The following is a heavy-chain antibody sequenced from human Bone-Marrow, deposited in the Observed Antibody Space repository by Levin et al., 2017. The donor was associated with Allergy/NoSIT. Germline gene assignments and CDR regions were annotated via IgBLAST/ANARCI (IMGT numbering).Heavy chain of an antibody. V-gene: IGHV3-23*01. J-gene: IGHJ6*03. CDR3: AKGAYNFVALVYYYYYLDV. CDR2: TSGSGGDT. Sequence: GGSLRLSCAASEFTSGTYAMSWVRQAPGKGLEWVSATSGSGGDTYYADSVKGRFTISRDSSKNMLYLQMSSLRAEDTAVYSCAKGAYNFVALVYYYYYLDVWGKGTTVMVSS. CDR1: EFTSGTYA. D-gene: IGHD5-24*01.